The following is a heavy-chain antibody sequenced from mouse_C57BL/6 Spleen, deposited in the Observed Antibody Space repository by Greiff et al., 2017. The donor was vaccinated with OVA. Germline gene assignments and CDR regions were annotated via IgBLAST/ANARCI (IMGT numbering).Heavy chain of an antibody. D-gene: IGHD1-1*01. CDR2: ISSGSSTI. Sequence: EVQVVESGGGLVKPGGSLKLSCAASGFTFSDYGMHWVRQAPEKGLEWVAYISSGSSTIYYADTVKGRFTISRDNAKNTLFLQMTSLRSEDTAMCYCARYNYYGSSYEWYFDVWGTGTTVTVSS. J-gene: IGHJ1*03. CDR3: ARYNYYGSSYEWYFDV. CDR1: GFTFSDYG. V-gene: IGHV5-17*01.